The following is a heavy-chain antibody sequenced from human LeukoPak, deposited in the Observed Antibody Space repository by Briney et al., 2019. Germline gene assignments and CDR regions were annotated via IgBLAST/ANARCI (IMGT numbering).Heavy chain of an antibody. CDR2: IIPIFDTA. Sequence: SVKVSCKASGGTFSSYAISWVRQAPGQGLEWMGGIIPIFDTANYAQKFQGRVTITTDVSTSTAYMELSSLRSEDTAVYYCARDVSQDYYDSSGHPFDIWGQGTKVTASS. CDR3: ARDVSQDYYDSSGHPFDI. V-gene: IGHV1-69*05. D-gene: IGHD3-22*01. J-gene: IGHJ3*02. CDR1: GGTFSSYA.